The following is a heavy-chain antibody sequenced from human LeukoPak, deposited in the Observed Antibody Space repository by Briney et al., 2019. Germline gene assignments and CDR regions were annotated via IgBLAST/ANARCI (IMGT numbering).Heavy chain of an antibody. CDR3: ARNTSGFKLGDAFDI. CDR2: ISGSAYST. V-gene: IGHV3-23*01. D-gene: IGHD3-22*01. Sequence: GGSLRLSCAASGFTFSSYAVTWVRQAPGKGLEWISAISGSAYSTSYADSVKGRFTISRDNSKNTLYLQMNSLRAEDTAIYYCARNTSGFKLGDAFDIWGQGTMVTVSS. J-gene: IGHJ3*02. CDR1: GFTFSSYA.